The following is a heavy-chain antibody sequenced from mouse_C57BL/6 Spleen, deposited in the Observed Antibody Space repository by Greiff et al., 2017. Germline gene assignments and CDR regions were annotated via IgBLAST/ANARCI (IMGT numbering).Heavy chain of an antibody. J-gene: IGHJ3*01. CDR1: GYTFTDYY. CDR3: ARDSSGYVWLAY. Sequence: QVQLQQSGAELVRPGASVKLSCKASGYTFTDYYINWVKQRPGQGLEWIARIYPGSGNTYYNEKFKGKATLAAEKSSSTAYMQLSRLTSEDSAVYFCARDSSGYVWLAYWGQGTLVTVSA. D-gene: IGHD3-2*02. CDR2: IYPGSGNT. V-gene: IGHV1-76*01.